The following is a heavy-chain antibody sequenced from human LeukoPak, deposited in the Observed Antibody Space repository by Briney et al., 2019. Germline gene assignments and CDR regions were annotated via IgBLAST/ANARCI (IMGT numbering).Heavy chain of an antibody. CDR3: ARGYQLLLGHYYGMDV. J-gene: IGHJ6*02. V-gene: IGHV1-8*01. CDR1: GYTFTSYD. CDR2: MNPNSGNT. D-gene: IGHD2-2*01. Sequence: ASVKVSCKASGYTFTSYDINWVRQATGQGLEWMGWMNPNSGNTGYAQKFQGRVTMTRNTSISTAYMELSSLRSEDTAVYYCARGYQLLLGHYYGMDVWGQGTTVTVSS.